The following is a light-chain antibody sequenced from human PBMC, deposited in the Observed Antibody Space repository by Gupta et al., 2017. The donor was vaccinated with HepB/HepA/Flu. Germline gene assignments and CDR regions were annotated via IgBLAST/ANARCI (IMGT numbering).Light chain of an antibody. CDR3: SSYTSSSTVI. V-gene: IGLV2-14*03. CDR1: NSDVGGYNY. Sequence: QSALTQPASVSGSPGQSITLSCTGTNSDVGGYNYVSWYQQHPGKAPKVMIFDVSNRPSGVSNRFSGSKSGNTASLTISGLQAEDEADYYCSSYTSSSTVIFGGGTKLTVL. J-gene: IGLJ2*01. CDR2: DVS.